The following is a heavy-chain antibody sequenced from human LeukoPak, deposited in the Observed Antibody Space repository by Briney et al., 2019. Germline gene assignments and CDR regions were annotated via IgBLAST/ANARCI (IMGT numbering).Heavy chain of an antibody. V-gene: IGHV1-2*02. CDR1: GYTFTGYY. J-gene: IGHJ4*02. CDR2: INPNSGGT. Sequence: ASVKVSCKASGYTFTGYYMHWVRQAPGQGLEWMGWINPNSGGTNYAQKLQGRVTMTTDTSTSTAYMELRSLRSDDTAVYYCARDTLDCSGGSCYPDYWGQGTLVTVSS. CDR3: ARDTLDCSGGSCYPDY. D-gene: IGHD2-15*01.